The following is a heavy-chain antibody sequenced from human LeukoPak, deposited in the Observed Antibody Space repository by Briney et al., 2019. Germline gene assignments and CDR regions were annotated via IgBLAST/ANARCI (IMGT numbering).Heavy chain of an antibody. Sequence: GASVKVSCKASGGTFSSYGISWVRQAPGQGLEWMGWISAYNGNTNYAQKLQGRVTMTTDTSTSTAYMELRSLRSEDTAVYYCAREIWLDTAMVTTFDYWGQGTLVTVSS. CDR2: ISAYNGNT. V-gene: IGHV1-18*01. CDR1: GGTFSSYG. J-gene: IGHJ4*02. D-gene: IGHD5-18*01. CDR3: AREIWLDTAMVTTFDY.